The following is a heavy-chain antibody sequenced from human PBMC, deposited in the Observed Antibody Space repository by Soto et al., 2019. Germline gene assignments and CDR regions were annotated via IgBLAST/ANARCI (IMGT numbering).Heavy chain of an antibody. Sequence: QVQLQESGPGLVKPSQTLSLTCTVSGGSISSSGYYWSWIRPHPGKGLEWIGYIFDSGTTYYNPSLKRRVTISVDTSKNQFSLKLSSVTAADTAVYYCARSVDPWGQGALVTVSS. V-gene: IGHV4-31*03. CDR3: ARSVDP. J-gene: IGHJ5*02. CDR2: IFDSGTT. CDR1: GGSISSSGYY.